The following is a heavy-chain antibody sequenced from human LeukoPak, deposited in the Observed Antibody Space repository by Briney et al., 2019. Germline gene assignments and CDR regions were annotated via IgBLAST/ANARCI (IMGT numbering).Heavy chain of an antibody. J-gene: IGHJ4*02. D-gene: IGHD1-1*01. CDR1: GFTFSNYE. CDR3: ARGGTTFEH. V-gene: IGHV3-7*01. Sequence: GSLRLSCAAPGFTFSNYEMNWVRLAPGKGLERVANIKYDGNEKYYVDSVKGRFTISRDNAKNSLYLQMNSLSAEDTAVYYCARGGTTFEHWGQGTLVTVSS. CDR2: IKYDGNEK.